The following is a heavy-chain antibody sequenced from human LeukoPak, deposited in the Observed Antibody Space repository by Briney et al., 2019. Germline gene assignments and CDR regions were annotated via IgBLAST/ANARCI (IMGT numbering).Heavy chain of an antibody. J-gene: IGHJ4*02. CDR3: ARAGGRYYEFDY. D-gene: IGHD1-26*01. CDR2: IYYSGST. CDR1: GGSISSSSYY. V-gene: IGHV4-39*07. Sequence: RSSETLSLTCTVSGGSISSSSYYWGWIRQPPGKGLEWIGSIYYSGSTYYNPSLKSRVTISVNTSKNQFSLKLSSVTAADTAVYYCARAGGRYYEFDYWGQGTLVTVSS.